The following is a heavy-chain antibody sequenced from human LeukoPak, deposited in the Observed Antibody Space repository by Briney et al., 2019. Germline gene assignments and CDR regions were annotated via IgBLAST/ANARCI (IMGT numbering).Heavy chain of an antibody. Sequence: ASVKVSCRASGYTFTSYGISWVRQAPGQGLEWMGWIGAYNGNTNYAQKLQGRVTMTTDTSTSTAYMELRSLRSDDTAVYYCARDLHTMIAPPFDPWGQGTLVTVSS. CDR2: IGAYNGNT. CDR1: GYTFTSYG. CDR3: ARDLHTMIAPPFDP. V-gene: IGHV1-18*01. D-gene: IGHD3-22*01. J-gene: IGHJ5*02.